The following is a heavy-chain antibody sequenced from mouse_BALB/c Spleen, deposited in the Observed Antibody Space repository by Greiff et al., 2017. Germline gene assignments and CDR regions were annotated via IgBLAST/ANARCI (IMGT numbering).Heavy chain of an antibody. J-gene: IGHJ1*01. Sequence: EVQVVESGGGLVKPGGSLKLSCAASGFTFSSYTMSWVRQTPEKRLEWVATISSGGSYTYYPDSVKGRFTISRDNAKNTLYLQMSSLKSEDTAMYFCTRVQLGRYFDVRGAGTTVTVSS. V-gene: IGHV5-6-4*01. CDR3: TRVQLGRYFDV. CDR1: GFTFSSYT. D-gene: IGHD4-1*02. CDR2: ISSGGSYT.